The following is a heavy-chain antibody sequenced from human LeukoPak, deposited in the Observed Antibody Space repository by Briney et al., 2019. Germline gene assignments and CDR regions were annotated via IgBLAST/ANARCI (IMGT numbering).Heavy chain of an antibody. J-gene: IGHJ4*02. Sequence: GGSLRLSCATSGFTFTTFWMHWVRQAPGKGLEWVSTISSSGGYTYFADSVKGRFTISRDNSKNTLYLQMNSLRAEDTAVYYCARSVSSRFTSPRRPYYFDSWGQGTLVTVSS. CDR2: ISSSGGYT. CDR1: GFTFTTFW. CDR3: ARSVSSRFTSPRRPYYFDS. D-gene: IGHD2-2*01. V-gene: IGHV3-23*01.